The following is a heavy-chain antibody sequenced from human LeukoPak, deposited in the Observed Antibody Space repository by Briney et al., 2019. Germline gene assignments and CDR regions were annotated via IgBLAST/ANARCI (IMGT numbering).Heavy chain of an antibody. V-gene: IGHV4-61*01. CDR1: GGAVSCGSYY. CDR3: ARDTVLRFLEWFRGFDY. CDR2: TYYSGST. Sequence: PSETLSLTCTVSGGAVSCGSYYWSWIRQPPRKVLYWIGYTYYSGSTNYSPSLKSRVTISVDTSKNQFSLKLSSVTAADTAVYYCARDTVLRFLEWFRGFDYWGQGTLVTVSS. J-gene: IGHJ4*02. D-gene: IGHD3-3*01.